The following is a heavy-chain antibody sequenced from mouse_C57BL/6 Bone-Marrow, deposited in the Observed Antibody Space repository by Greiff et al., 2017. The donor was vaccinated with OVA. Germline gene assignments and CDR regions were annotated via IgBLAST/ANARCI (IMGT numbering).Heavy chain of an antibody. V-gene: IGHV2-2*01. J-gene: IGHJ4*01. Sequence: VNVVGSGPGLVQPSQSLSITCTVSGFSLTSYGVHWVRQSPGKGLEWLGVLWSGGSTDYNAAFISRLSISKDNSKSQVFFKMNSLQADDTAIYYCARSGYYYGSSYVRYAMDYWGQGTSVTVSS. CDR2: LWSGGST. CDR3: ARSGYYYGSSYVRYAMDY. D-gene: IGHD1-1*01. CDR1: GFSLTSYG.